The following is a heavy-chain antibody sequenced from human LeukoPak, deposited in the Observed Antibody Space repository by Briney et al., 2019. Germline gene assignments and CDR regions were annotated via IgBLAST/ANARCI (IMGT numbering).Heavy chain of an antibody. CDR1: GGTFSSYA. D-gene: IGHD2-2*01. Sequence: ASVKVSCKASGGTFSSYAISWVRQAPGQGLEWMGGIISIFGTANYAQKFQGRVTITADESTSTAYMELSSLRSEDTAVYYCARGTPGEVVPAAMFYYYMDVWGKGTTVTVSS. V-gene: IGHV1-69*13. CDR2: IISIFGTA. CDR3: ARGTPGEVVPAAMFYYYMDV. J-gene: IGHJ6*03.